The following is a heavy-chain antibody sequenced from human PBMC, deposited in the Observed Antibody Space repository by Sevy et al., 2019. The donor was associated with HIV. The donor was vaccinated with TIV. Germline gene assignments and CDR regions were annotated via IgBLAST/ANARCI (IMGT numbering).Heavy chain of an antibody. J-gene: IGHJ1*01. D-gene: IGHD3-16*01. V-gene: IGHV3-15*01. Sequence: GGSLRLSCAASGFTFTNVWMSWVRPAPGKGLEWVAHIKSKTDGGTTDYAAPVRGRLTISRDNSKNKLYLQMNSLKTEDTAVYYCTTGGSLFQHWGQGTLVTVSS. CDR2: IKSKTDGGTT. CDR3: TTGGSLFQH. CDR1: GFTFTNVW.